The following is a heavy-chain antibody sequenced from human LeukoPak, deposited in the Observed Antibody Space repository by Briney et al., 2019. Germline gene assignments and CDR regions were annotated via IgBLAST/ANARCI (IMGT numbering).Heavy chain of an antibody. CDR3: ARRAAVAGVIDY. D-gene: IGHD6-19*01. CDR2: IYYSGST. Sequence: SETLSLTCTVSGGSISSYYWSWIRQPPGKGLGWIGYIYYSGSTNYNPSLKSRVTISVDTSKNQFSLKLSSLTAADTAVYYCARRAAVAGVIDYWGQGTLVTVSS. V-gene: IGHV4-59*01. J-gene: IGHJ4*02. CDR1: GGSISSYY.